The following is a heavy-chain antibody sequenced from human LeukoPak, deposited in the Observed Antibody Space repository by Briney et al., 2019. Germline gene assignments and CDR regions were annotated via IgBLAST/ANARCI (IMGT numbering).Heavy chain of an antibody. CDR3: ASGSIAARPNWFDP. V-gene: IGHV3-30-3*01. Sequence: GRSLRLSCAASGFTFSSYAMHWVRQAPGKGLEWVAVISYDGSNKYYADSVKGRFTISRDNSKNTLYLQMNSLRAEDTAVYYCASGSIAARPNWFDPWGQGTLVTVSS. CDR2: ISYDGSNK. J-gene: IGHJ5*02. CDR1: GFTFSSYA. D-gene: IGHD6-6*01.